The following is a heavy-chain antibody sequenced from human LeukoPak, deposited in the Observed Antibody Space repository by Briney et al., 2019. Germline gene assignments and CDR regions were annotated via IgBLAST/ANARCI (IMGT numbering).Heavy chain of an antibody. J-gene: IGHJ4*02. Sequence: SGGSLRLSCAASGFSFSSYWMTWVRQAPGKGVEWVATIKEAGSEKYYVDSVKGRFTISRDNAKNLLYLQMNSLRAEDTAIYYCSGYCSSASCYEVDFWGQGILVTVSS. CDR2: IKEAGSEK. V-gene: IGHV3-7*01. CDR3: SGYCSSASCYEVDF. D-gene: IGHD2-2*03. CDR1: GFSFSSYW.